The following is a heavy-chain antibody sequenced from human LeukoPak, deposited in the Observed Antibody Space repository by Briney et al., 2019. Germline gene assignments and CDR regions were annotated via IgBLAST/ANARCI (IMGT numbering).Heavy chain of an antibody. V-gene: IGHV3-7*01. CDR1: GFTFSSYW. J-gene: IGHJ6*02. CDR2: IKQDGSEK. Sequence: PGGSLRLSCAASGFTFSSYWMSWVRQAPGKGLEWVANIKQDGSEKYYVDSVKGRFTISRDNAKNSLYLQMNSLRAEDTAVYYCARDEEGYGDYYGMDVWGQGTTVTVSS. D-gene: IGHD4-17*01. CDR3: ARDEEGYGDYYGMDV.